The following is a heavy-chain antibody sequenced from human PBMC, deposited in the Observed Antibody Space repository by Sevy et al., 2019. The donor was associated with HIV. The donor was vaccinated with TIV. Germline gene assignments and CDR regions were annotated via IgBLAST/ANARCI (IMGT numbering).Heavy chain of an antibody. CDR1: GFSFTNYA. CDR3: AKAGDVYVWGSFHLDY. J-gene: IGHJ4*02. D-gene: IGHD3-16*01. CDR2: ISASGAST. V-gene: IGHV3-23*01. Sequence: GGSLRLSCAASGFSFTNYAMAWVRQAPGKGLEWVSSISASGASTYYADSVKGRFTISRDISKNTLYLHLNSLRADDTAIYYCAKAGDVYVWGSFHLDYWGQGTLVTVSS.